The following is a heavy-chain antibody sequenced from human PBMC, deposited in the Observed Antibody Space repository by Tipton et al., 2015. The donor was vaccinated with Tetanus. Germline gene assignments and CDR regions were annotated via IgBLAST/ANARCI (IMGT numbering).Heavy chain of an antibody. CDR2: IIPIFGTA. CDR3: ARALVDYYDFWSGGNYYYYGMDV. D-gene: IGHD3-3*01. CDR1: GGTFSSYA. J-gene: IGHJ6*02. Sequence: QLVQSGAEVKKPGSSVKVSCKASGGTFSSYAISWVRQAPGQGLEWMGGIIPIFGTANYAQKFQGRVTITADKSTSTAYMELSSLGSEDTAVYYCARALVDYYDFWSGGNYYYYGMDVWGQGTTVTVSS. V-gene: IGHV1-69*06.